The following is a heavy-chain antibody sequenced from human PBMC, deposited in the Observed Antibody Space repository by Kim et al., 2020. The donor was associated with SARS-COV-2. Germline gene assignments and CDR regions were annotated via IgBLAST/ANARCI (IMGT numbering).Heavy chain of an antibody. J-gene: IGHJ4*02. CDR3: AGRLDY. CDR2: ISSSGSSI. CDR1: GFTFNSYS. D-gene: IGHD1-26*01. Sequence: GGSLRLSCAASGFTFNSYSMNWVRQAPGKGLEWISYISSSGSSIYYADSVKGRFTISRDKARNLVFLQMNSLRTDDTAVYYCAGRLDYWGQGILVTVSS. V-gene: IGHV3-48*01.